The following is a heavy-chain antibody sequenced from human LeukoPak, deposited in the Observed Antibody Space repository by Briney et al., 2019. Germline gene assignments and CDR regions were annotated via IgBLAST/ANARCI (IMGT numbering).Heavy chain of an antibody. D-gene: IGHD3-3*01. CDR1: RFNFNVYS. CDR3: ARSTEWFADY. Sequence: PGGSPRLSCAASRFNFNVYSMNWVRQAPGKGLEWISYMTSDSNTIYYADSVRGRFTISRDNAKKSVYLELSNLRADDTAMYYCARSTEWFADYWGQGTMVTVSS. V-gene: IGHV3-48*01. J-gene: IGHJ4*02. CDR2: MTSDSNTI.